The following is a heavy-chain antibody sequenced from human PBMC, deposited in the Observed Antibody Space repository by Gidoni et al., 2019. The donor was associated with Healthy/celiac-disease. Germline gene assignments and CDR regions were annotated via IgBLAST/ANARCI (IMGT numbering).Heavy chain of an antibody. CDR3: ARNERSSSWYGTTHYYYGMDV. V-gene: IGHV3-21*01. Sequence: EVQLVESGGGLVKPGGSLRLSCAASGFTFSSYSMNWVRQAPGKGLEGVSSSSSSSSYIYYADSVKGRFTISRDNAKNSLYLQMNSLRAEDTAVYYWARNERSSSWYGTTHYYYGMDVWGQGTTVTVSS. CDR2: SSSSSSYI. J-gene: IGHJ6*02. CDR1: GFTFSSYS. D-gene: IGHD6-13*01.